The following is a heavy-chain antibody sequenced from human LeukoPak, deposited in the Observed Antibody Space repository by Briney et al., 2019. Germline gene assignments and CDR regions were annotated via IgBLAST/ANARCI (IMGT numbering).Heavy chain of an antibody. V-gene: IGHV1-8*01. CDR2: MNPNSGNT. Sequence: ASVRVSCKASGYTFTSYDINWVRQATGQGLEWMGWMNPNSGNTGYAQKFQGRVTMTRNTSISTAYMELSSLRSEDTAVYYCARTYCSSTSCYYYYYGMDVGGQGTTVTVSS. CDR1: GYTFTSYD. CDR3: ARTYCSSTSCYYYYYGMDV. D-gene: IGHD2-2*01. J-gene: IGHJ6*02.